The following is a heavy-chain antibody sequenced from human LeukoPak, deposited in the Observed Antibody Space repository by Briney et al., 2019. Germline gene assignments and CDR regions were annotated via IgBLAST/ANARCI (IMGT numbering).Heavy chain of an antibody. Sequence: GGSLRLSCAASGFTVSSNYVSWVRQAPGKGLEWVSVIYSGGSTYYADSVKGRFTISRDNSKNTLYLQMNSLRAEDTAVYYCARASAMTKHPDFDYWGQGTLVTVSS. V-gene: IGHV3-66*02. CDR1: GFTVSSNY. J-gene: IGHJ4*02. CDR3: ARASAMTKHPDFDY. CDR2: IYSGGST. D-gene: IGHD2-2*01.